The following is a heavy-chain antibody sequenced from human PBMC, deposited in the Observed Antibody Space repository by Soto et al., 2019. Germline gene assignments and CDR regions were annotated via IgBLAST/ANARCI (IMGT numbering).Heavy chain of an antibody. Sequence: ASVKVSCKASGYTFTSYGISWVRQAPGQGLEWMGWISAYNGNTNYAQKLQGRVTMATDTSTSTAYMELRSLRSDDTAVYYWATSRWGGSSLRAENSFDPWGQGTLVTVSS. CDR2: ISAYNGNT. D-gene: IGHD1-26*01. CDR3: ATSRWGGSSLRAENSFDP. V-gene: IGHV1-18*04. CDR1: GYTFTSYG. J-gene: IGHJ5*02.